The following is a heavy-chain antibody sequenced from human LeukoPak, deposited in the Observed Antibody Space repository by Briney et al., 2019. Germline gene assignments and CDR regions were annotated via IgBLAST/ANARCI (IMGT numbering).Heavy chain of an antibody. Sequence: SETLSLTCTVSGVSISSSNSYWGWIRQPPGKGLEWIGSIYYSGNTYYNASLKSQVSISIDTSKNQFSPKLSSVTAADTAVYYCARGRGEGRGISMVRGVRAPSYNWFDPWGHGTLVTVSS. V-gene: IGHV4-39*07. CDR2: IYYSGNT. D-gene: IGHD3-10*01. CDR3: ARGRGEGRGISMVRGVRAPSYNWFDP. CDR1: GVSISSSNSY. J-gene: IGHJ5*02.